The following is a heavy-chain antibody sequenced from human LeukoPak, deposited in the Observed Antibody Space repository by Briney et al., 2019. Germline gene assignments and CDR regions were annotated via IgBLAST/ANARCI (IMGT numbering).Heavy chain of an antibody. Sequence: GGSLRLSCAASGFTVSSNYMSWVRQAPGKGLEWVSVTYSGGRTYYADYVKGRFTISRDISKNTLYLQMNSLRAEDTAVYYCARVLSGRGSLYDYYYYMDVWGKGTTVTISS. CDR1: GFTVSSNY. CDR2: TYSGGRT. V-gene: IGHV3-53*01. CDR3: ARVLSGRGSLYDYYYYMDV. J-gene: IGHJ6*03. D-gene: IGHD3-10*01.